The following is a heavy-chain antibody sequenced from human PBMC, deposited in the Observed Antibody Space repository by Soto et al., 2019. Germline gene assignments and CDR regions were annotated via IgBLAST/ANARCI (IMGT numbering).Heavy chain of an antibody. V-gene: IGHV3-30*18. CDR1: GFTFSSYG. CDR2: ISYDGSNK. J-gene: IGHJ6*02. CDR3: AKDLGQQRQKKYYGMDV. D-gene: IGHD6-13*01. Sequence: GGSLRLSCAASGFTFSSYGMHWVRQAPGKGLEWVAVISYDGSNKYYADSVKGRFTISRDNSKNTLYLQMNSLRAEDTAVYYCAKDLGQQRQKKYYGMDVWGQGTTVTVSS.